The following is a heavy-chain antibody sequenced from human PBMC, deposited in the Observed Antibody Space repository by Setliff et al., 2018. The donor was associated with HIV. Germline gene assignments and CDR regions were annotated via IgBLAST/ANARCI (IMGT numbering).Heavy chain of an antibody. CDR3: ARGILIIGDFDAFDI. J-gene: IGHJ3*02. V-gene: IGHV4-30-4*08. CDR2: IYYSGTT. D-gene: IGHD4-17*01. Sequence: SETLSLTCTVSGDSISSGDYYWSWVRQPPGKGLEWIGNIYYSGTTYYSPSLKSRVTISVNKSKNQFSLKLSPVTAADTAVYYCARGILIIGDFDAFDIWGQGTMVTVSS. CDR1: GDSISSGDYY.